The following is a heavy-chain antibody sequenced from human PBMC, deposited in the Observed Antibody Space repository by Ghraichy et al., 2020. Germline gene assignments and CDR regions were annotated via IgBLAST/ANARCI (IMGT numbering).Heavy chain of an antibody. CDR1: GFTFSSYS. J-gene: IGHJ6*02. Sequence: GESLNISCAASGFTFSSYSMNWVRQAPGKGLEWGSSISSSSSYIYYADSVKGRFTISRDNAKNSLYLQMNSLRAEDTAVYYCVRGYYYASRTDGKDVWGQGTTVTVSS. V-gene: IGHV3-21*01. CDR3: VRGYYYASRTDGKDV. CDR2: ISSSSSYI. D-gene: IGHD3-22*01.